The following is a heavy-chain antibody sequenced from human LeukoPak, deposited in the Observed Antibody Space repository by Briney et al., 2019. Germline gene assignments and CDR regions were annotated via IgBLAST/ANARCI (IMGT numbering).Heavy chain of an antibody. J-gene: IGHJ4*02. CDR1: GGSISSSSFY. V-gene: IGHV4-39*01. D-gene: IGHD3-22*01. Sequence: SETLPLTCTVSGGSISSSSFYWGWLRPPPGKELEWIGSIYYSGSTYYNPSHKSRVTISIDTSKNQFSLKLSSVTAADTAVYYCARLPLYYDSSGSDDYWGQGTLVTVSS. CDR2: IYYSGST. CDR3: ARLPLYYDSSGSDDY.